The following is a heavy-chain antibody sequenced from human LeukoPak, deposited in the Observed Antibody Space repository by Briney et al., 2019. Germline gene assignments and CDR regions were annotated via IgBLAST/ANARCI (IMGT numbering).Heavy chain of an antibody. V-gene: IGHV1-24*01. CDR3: ATDYRVVAATFDAFDI. D-gene: IGHD2-15*01. CDR2: FDPEDGET. CDR1: GYTLTELS. Sequence: GASVKVSCKVSGYTLTELSMHWVRQAPGKGLEWMGGFDPEDGETIYAQKFQGRVTMTEDTSTDTAYMELSSLRSEDTAVYYCATDYRVVAATFDAFDIWGQGTVVTVSS. J-gene: IGHJ3*02.